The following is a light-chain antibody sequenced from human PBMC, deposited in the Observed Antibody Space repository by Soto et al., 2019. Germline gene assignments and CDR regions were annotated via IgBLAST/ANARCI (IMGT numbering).Light chain of an antibody. CDR3: SSHAGSNNYV. Sequence: QSVLTQPPSASGSPGQSVTISCTGTSSDVGAYNYVSWYQQHPGKAPKLMIYKVSKRPSGVPDRFSGSKSGNTASLTVSGSQAEDEADYSCSSHAGSNNYVFGNGTKLPS. J-gene: IGLJ1*01. CDR1: SSDVGAYNY. V-gene: IGLV2-8*01. CDR2: KVS.